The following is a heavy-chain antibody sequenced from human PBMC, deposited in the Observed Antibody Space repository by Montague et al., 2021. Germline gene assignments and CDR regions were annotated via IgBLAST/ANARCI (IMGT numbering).Heavy chain of an antibody. D-gene: IGHD1-26*01. J-gene: IGHJ3*01. CDR2: IYSSGNT. V-gene: IGHV4-59*01. CDR3: ARAWSGFDF. CDR1: GDSMNTYK. Sequence: SETLSLTCTVSGDSMNTYKWNWIRQPPGKGLEWIGYIYSSGNTNYSPSLKSRVTISVDTSRNQFSLEVSSVTAADTAMYYCARAWSGFDFWGHGTMVTVSS.